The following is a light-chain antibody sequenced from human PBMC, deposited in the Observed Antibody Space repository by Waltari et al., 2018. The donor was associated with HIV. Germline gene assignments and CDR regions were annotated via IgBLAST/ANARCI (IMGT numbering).Light chain of an antibody. V-gene: IGLV2-11*01. J-gene: IGLJ1*01. Sequence: QSALTQPRSVSGSPGPSVTISCTATSSDIGYFDYLSWYQQYPGKAPKVIIYEVSQRPSGVPDRFTASKSGITASLTISGLQDEDEADYYCCSYAGTYTYVFGTGTTVTVL. CDR1: SSDIGYFDY. CDR2: EVS. CDR3: CSYAGTYTYV.